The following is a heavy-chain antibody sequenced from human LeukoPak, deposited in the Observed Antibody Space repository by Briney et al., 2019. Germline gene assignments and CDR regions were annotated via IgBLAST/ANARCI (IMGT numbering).Heavy chain of an antibody. J-gene: IGHJ4*02. CDR1: GFSFSDHW. CDR3: AKWRWRQSEYED. Sequence: GGSLRLSCEASGFSFSDHWMGWVRQAPGKGLERVANIKHDGSGKEYVDSVKGRFTISRDNAKNSVYLEMSSLRAEDTAVYYCAKWRWRQSEYEDWGQGTLVTVSS. D-gene: IGHD5-24*01. V-gene: IGHV3-7*01. CDR2: IKHDGSGK.